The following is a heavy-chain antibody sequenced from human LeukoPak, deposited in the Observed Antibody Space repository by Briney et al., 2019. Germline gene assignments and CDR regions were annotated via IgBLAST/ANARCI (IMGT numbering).Heavy chain of an antibody. V-gene: IGHV3-11*04. CDR1: GFTVSNKY. CDR3: ARDSSGIAVDY. Sequence: NPGGSLRLSCAASGFTVSNKYMSWVRQAPGKGLEWVSYISSSGSTIYYADSVKGRFTISRDNAKNSLYLQMNSLRAEDTAVYYCARDSSGIAVDYWGQGTLVTVSS. CDR2: ISSSGSTI. D-gene: IGHD6-13*01. J-gene: IGHJ4*02.